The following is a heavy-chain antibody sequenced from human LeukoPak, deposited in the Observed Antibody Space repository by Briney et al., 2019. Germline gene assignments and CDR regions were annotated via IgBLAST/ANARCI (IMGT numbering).Heavy chain of an antibody. CDR3: AKAPVTTCRGAFCYPFDY. V-gene: IGHV3-23*01. Sequence: TGGSLRLSCAASGFTLSSYAMSWVRQAPGKGLEWVSAISDTGNTYHADSVKGRFTISRDSSKNTLFLQMNRLRPVDAAVYYCAKAPVTTCRGAFCYPFDYWGLGTLVTVSS. CDR2: ISDTGNT. J-gene: IGHJ4*02. CDR1: GFTLSSYA. D-gene: IGHD2-15*01.